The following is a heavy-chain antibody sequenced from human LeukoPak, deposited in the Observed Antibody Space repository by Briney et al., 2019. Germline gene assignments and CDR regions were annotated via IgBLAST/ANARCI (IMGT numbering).Heavy chain of an antibody. CDR1: GGSFSSYG. Sequence: ASVKVSCKASGGSFSSYGISWVRQAPGQGLERMGGRIPILGTTNLAQKFQGRLTITADESTSTAYMELNGLRVDDTAVYYCAREGPVGTDGFWGQGTLVTVSS. V-gene: IGHV1-69*13. J-gene: IGHJ1*01. D-gene: IGHD5-24*01. CDR3: AREGPVGTDGF. CDR2: RIPILGTT.